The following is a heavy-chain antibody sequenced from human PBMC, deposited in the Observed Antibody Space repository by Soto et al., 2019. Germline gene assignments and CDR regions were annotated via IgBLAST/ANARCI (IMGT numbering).Heavy chain of an antibody. CDR3: ARHQWELLHDYYYYGMDV. CDR2: IDPSDSYT. CDR1: GYSFTSYW. J-gene: IGHJ6*02. V-gene: IGHV5-10-1*01. Sequence: PGESLKISCKGSGYSFTSYWISWVRQMPGKGLEWMGRIDPSDSYTNYSPSFQGHVTISADKSISTAYLQWSSLKASDTAMYYCARHQWELLHDYYYYGMDVWGQGTTVTVSS. D-gene: IGHD1-26*01.